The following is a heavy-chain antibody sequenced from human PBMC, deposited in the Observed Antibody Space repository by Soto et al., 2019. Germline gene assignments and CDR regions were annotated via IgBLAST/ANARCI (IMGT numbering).Heavy chain of an antibody. Sequence: QVQLVQSGAEVKNPGASVKVSCKASGYTFTSYAMHWVRQAPGQRLEWMGWINAGNGNTKYSQKFQGRVTITRDTYASTDYMELGSLRSEDTAVYYCAREALAMIVVWPFDPWGQGTLVTVSS. CDR1: GYTFTSYA. J-gene: IGHJ5*02. D-gene: IGHD3-22*01. CDR2: INAGNGNT. CDR3: AREALAMIVVWPFDP. V-gene: IGHV1-3*01.